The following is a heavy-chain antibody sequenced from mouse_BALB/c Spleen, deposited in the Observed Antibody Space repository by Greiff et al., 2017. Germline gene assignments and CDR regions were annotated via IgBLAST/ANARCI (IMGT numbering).Heavy chain of an antibody. CDR1: GFTFSSYY. V-gene: IGHV5-6-2*01. Sequence: EVKLVESGGGLVKLGGSLKLSCAASGFTFSSYYMSWVRQTPEKRLELVAAINSNGGSTYYPDTVKGRFTISRDNAKNTLYLQMSSLKSEDTALYYCARPRSSPYWYFDVWGAGTTVTVSS. J-gene: IGHJ1*01. D-gene: IGHD1-1*01. CDR3: ARPRSSPYWYFDV. CDR2: INSNGGST.